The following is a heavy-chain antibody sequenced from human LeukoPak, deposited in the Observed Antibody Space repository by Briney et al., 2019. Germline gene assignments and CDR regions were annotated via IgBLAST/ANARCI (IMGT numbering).Heavy chain of an antibody. CDR1: GGSFSGYY. D-gene: IGHD5-18*01. J-gene: IGHJ4*02. CDR2: INHSGST. CDR3: ARAKDTAMVTGYYFDY. Sequence: SETLSLTCAVYGGSFSGYYWSWIRQPPGKGLEWIGEINHSGSTNYNPSLKSRVTISVDRSKNQFSLKLSSVTAADTAVYYCARAKDTAMVTGYYFDYWGQGTLVTVSS. V-gene: IGHV4-34*01.